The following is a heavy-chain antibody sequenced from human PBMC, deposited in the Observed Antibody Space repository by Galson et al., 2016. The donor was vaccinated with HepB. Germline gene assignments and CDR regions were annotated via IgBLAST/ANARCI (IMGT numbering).Heavy chain of an antibody. V-gene: IGHV3-66*01. Sequence: SGFTVSNNYMSWVRQAPGKGLEWVSVIYSGGNTFYADSVKGRFTISRDTSKNTLYLQMNSLRAEDTAVYYCATSPSRGYWGQGTLVTVSS. D-gene: IGHD2-2*01. J-gene: IGHJ4*02. CDR2: IYSGGNT. CDR1: GFTVSNNY. CDR3: ATSPSRGY.